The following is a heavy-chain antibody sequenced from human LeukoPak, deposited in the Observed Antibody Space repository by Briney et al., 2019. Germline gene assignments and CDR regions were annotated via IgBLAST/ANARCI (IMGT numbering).Heavy chain of an antibody. CDR1: GFTFSSYE. CDR3: AREGSSSWYYFDY. V-gene: IGHV3-48*03. CDR2: ISSSGSTI. Sequence: GGSLRLSCAASGFTFSSYEMNWVRQAPGKGRDGVPYISSSGSTIYYADSVKGRFTTSRDNAKNSLYLQMNSLRAEDTAVYYCAREGSSSWYYFDYWGQGTLVTVSS. D-gene: IGHD6-13*01. J-gene: IGHJ4*02.